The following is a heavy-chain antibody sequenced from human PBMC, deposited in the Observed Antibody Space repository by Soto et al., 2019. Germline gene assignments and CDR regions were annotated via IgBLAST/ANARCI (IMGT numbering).Heavy chain of an antibody. Sequence: QVQLQESGPELVKPSGTLSLTCAVAGGSIASSDWWNWVRQTPEKGLEWIGEICHEGNISYNPSLKSRVTISVDKSKNQLSLELSSVTAADTALYYCARDHQSGKSWSFDYWGQGILVTVSS. CDR2: ICHEGNI. J-gene: IGHJ4*02. D-gene: IGHD6-13*01. CDR1: GGSIASSDW. CDR3: ARDHQSGKSWSFDY. V-gene: IGHV4-4*02.